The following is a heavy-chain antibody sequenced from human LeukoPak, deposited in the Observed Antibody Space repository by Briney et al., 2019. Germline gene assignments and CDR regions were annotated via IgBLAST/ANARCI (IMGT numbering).Heavy chain of an antibody. Sequence: PGGSLRLSCSAYGFNLSSYWMDWVRQAPGKGQVWDSRTNSDDSDTTYADSVRGRFTIYRDNAKNTLYLQMNSLRADDRAVYYCAKDQYCTSTSCYVGYWGQGALVTVSS. V-gene: IGHV3-74*01. D-gene: IGHD2-2*01. CDR2: TNSDDSDT. J-gene: IGHJ4*02. CDR3: AKDQYCTSTSCYVGY. CDR1: GFNLSSYW.